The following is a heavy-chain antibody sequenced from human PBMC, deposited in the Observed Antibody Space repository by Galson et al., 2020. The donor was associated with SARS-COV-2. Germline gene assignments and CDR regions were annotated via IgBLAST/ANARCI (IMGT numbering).Heavy chain of an antibody. D-gene: IGHD4-17*01. V-gene: IGHV3-48*03. J-gene: IGHJ6*02. Sequence: GGSLRLSCAASGLTLSSYEMNWVRQAPGKGLEWVSYITRSGSTIYYADSVKGRFTISRDNAKNSLYLQMNSLRAEDTAVYYCARDYTFGNYGDEYYYYYGMDVWGQGTTVIVSS. CDR2: ITRSGSTI. CDR3: ARDYTFGNYGDEYYYYYGMDV. CDR1: GLTLSSYE.